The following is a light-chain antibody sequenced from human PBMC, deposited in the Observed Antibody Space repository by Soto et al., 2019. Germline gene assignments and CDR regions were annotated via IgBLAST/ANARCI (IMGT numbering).Light chain of an antibody. CDR2: GAS. CDR1: QGVSNDY. V-gene: IGKV3-20*01. J-gene: IGKJ1*01. CDR3: QQYGSSIWT. Sequence: EIVLTQSPGTLSLSPWERATLSCRASQGVSNDYLAWYQQRPGQAPRLLIFGASSRATGIPDRISGSGSGTDFTLTINRLEPEDFAVYYCQQYGSSIWTFGQGTKVDIK.